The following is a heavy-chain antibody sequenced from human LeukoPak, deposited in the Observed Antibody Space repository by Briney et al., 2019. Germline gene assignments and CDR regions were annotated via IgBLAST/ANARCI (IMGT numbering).Heavy chain of an antibody. D-gene: IGHD4-17*01. CDR2: IYYSGST. Sequence: SETLSLTCTVSGGSISRYYWSWIRQPPGKGLEWVGYIYYSGSTNYNPSLKSRVTISVDTSKNQFSLKLSSVTAADTAVYYCARDWPTVTLNTYYGMDVWGQGTTVTVSS. V-gene: IGHV4-59*01. J-gene: IGHJ6*02. CDR1: GGSISRYY. CDR3: ARDWPTVTLNTYYGMDV.